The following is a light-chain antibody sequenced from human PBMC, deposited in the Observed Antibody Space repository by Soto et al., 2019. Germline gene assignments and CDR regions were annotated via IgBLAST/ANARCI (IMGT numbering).Light chain of an antibody. CDR1: QDIKNY. CDR2: EAS. J-gene: IGKJ4*01. Sequence: DIQMTQSPSSLSASVGDRVTITCQASQDIKNYLNWYQQKPGKAPKLLIYEASNLETGGPSRFSGSGYGRIFTFTISSLQPEDIATYYCQQCDDFITFGGGTRIEIK. CDR3: QQCDDFIT. V-gene: IGKV1-33*01.